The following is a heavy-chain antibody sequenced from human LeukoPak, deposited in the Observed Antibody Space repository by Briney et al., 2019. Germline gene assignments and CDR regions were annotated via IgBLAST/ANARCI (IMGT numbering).Heavy chain of an antibody. Sequence: SQTLSLTCDVSGGTISSGLYSLGWIRQPLGKGLEWIGYIYHTGSTYYNPSLKSRVTISVDTSKNQFSLKLSSVPAADTAVYYCARLQYCSGTSCYWFDPWGQGTLVTVSS. D-gene: IGHD2-2*01. CDR1: GGTISSGLYS. J-gene: IGHJ5*02. CDR2: IYHTGST. CDR3: ARLQYCSGTSCYWFDP. V-gene: IGHV4-30-2*01.